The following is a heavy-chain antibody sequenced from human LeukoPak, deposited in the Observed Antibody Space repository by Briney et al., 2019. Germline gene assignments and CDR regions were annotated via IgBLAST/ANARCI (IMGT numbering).Heavy chain of an antibody. CDR3: ARVGYSGYDSRPVFNY. J-gene: IGHJ4*02. Sequence: GASVKVSCKASGYTFTNYALHWMRQAPGQRLEWMGWINTGNGNTKYSQKFQGRVTITRATSASTAYMELSSLRSEDTAVYYCARVGYSGYDSRPVFNYWGQGTLVTVSS. D-gene: IGHD5-12*01. CDR2: INTGNGNT. CDR1: GYTFTNYA. V-gene: IGHV1-3*04.